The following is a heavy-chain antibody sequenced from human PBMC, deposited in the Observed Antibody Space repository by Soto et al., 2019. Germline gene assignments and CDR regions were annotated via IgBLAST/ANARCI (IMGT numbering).Heavy chain of an antibody. CDR3: SARACDTNCYYRFDP. D-gene: IGHD3-10*01. J-gene: IGHJ5*01. CDR1: GRSFSGHS. Sequence: PSETLSLTCAVEGRSFSGHSWTWIRQPPGTGLEWLGDINHSGRVNYSPSPKSRVTTSLDTSKPPFSLHLSAVTAADTAMYYCSARACDTNCYYRFDPWGQGSLV. CDR2: INHSGRV. V-gene: IGHV4-34*01.